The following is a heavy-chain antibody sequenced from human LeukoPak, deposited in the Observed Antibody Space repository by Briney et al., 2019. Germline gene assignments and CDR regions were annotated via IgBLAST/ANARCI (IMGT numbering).Heavy chain of an antibody. CDR2: ISGSGGST. D-gene: IGHD6-25*01. CDR3: ARFRLPYYFDY. Sequence: GGSLRLSCAASGFSLSGEAVTWVRQAPGRGLEWVSAISGSGGSTYYADSVKGRFTISRDNSKNTLYLQMNSLRAEDTAVYYCARFRLPYYFDYWGQGTLVTVSS. J-gene: IGHJ4*02. CDR1: GFSLSGEA. V-gene: IGHV3-23*01.